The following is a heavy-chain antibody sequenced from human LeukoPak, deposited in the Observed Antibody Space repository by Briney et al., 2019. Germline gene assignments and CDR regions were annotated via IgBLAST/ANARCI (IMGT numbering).Heavy chain of an antibody. CDR3: ARGIVVVPAAISAPDY. D-gene: IGHD2-2*02. CDR2: INPSGGST. V-gene: IGHV1-46*01. J-gene: IGHJ4*02. Sequence: ASVKVSCKASGYTFTSYYMHWVRQAPGQGLEWMGIINPSGGSTSYAQKFQGRVTMTRDTSTSTVYMELSSLRSEDTAVYYCARGIVVVPAAISAPDYWGQGTLVTVSS. CDR1: GYTFTSYY.